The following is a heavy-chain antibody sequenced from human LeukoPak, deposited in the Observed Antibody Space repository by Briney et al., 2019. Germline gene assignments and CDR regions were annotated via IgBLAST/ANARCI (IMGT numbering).Heavy chain of an antibody. Sequence: PSETLSLTCTVSGGSLSSSSYYWGWIRQPPGKGLEWIGSIYYSGSTYYNPSLKSRVTISVDTSKNQFSLKLSSVTAADTAVYYCARQRYDSSGYYDDYWGQRTLVTVSS. J-gene: IGHJ4*02. V-gene: IGHV4-39*01. CDR1: GGSLSSSSYY. CDR2: IYYSGST. D-gene: IGHD3-22*01. CDR3: ARQRYDSSGYYDDY.